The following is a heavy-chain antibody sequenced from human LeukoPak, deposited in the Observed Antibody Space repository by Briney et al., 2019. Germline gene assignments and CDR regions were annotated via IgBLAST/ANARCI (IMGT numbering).Heavy chain of an antibody. CDR1: GFTFDDYA. CDR3: AKGIAAAGPGNGLDY. D-gene: IGHD6-13*01. CDR2: ISWNSGSI. Sequence: GRSLRLSCAASGFTFDDYAMHWVRQAPGKGLEWVSGISWNSGSIGYADSVKGRFTTSRDNAKNSLYLQMNSLRAEDTALYYCAKGIAAAGPGNGLDYWGQGTLVTVSS. J-gene: IGHJ4*02. V-gene: IGHV3-9*01.